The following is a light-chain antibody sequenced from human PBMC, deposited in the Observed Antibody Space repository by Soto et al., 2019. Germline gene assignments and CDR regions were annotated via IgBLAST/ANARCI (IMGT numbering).Light chain of an antibody. CDR2: EVS. CDR3: SSFAGSPVV. J-gene: IGLJ2*01. CDR1: SSDVGEENY. Sequence: QSVLTQPPSASGSPGQSVTITCSGTSSDVGEENYVSWYQQHPGKVPKLILYEVSKRPSGVPDRFPGSRSGNTASLTVSGLQAEDEADYYCSSFAGSPVVFGGGTKLTVL. V-gene: IGLV2-8*01.